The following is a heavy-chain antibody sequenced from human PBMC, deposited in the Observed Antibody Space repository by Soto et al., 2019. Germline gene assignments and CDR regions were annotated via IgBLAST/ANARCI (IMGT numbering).Heavy chain of an antibody. CDR3: ARKGAAASYAHYYMDV. CDR2: VYYSGNT. V-gene: IGHV4-59*01. Sequence: QVQLQESGPGLVKPSETLSLTCTVSGGSISPYYWSWIRQPPGKGLEWIGYVYYSGNTNYNPSLESRVTISVATSRNRFSLNRTSATAADTAVYYCARKGAAASYAHYYMDVWGRGTAVTVSS. J-gene: IGHJ6*03. CDR1: GGSISPYY. D-gene: IGHD6-13*01.